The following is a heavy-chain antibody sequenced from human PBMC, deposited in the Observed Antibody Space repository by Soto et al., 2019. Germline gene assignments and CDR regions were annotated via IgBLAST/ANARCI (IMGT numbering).Heavy chain of an antibody. CDR2: ISGSGGST. CDR1: GFTFSSYA. D-gene: IGHD7-27*01. Sequence: TGGSLRLSCAASGFTFSSYAMSWVRQAPGKGLEYVSAISGSGGSTYYANSVKGRFTISRDNSKNTLYLQMGSLRAEDMAVYYCARALGYAFDIWGQGTMVTVSS. CDR3: ARALGYAFDI. J-gene: IGHJ3*02. V-gene: IGHV3-64*01.